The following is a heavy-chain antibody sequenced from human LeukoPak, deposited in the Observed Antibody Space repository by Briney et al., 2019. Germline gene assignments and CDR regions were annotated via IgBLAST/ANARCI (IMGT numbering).Heavy chain of an antibody. V-gene: IGHV4-34*01. CDR3: ARPRWGSGYYHYYFDY. D-gene: IGHD3-22*01. CDR1: GGSFSDYY. J-gene: IGHJ4*02. CDR2: INHSGST. Sequence: SETLSLTCAVYGGSFSDYYWSWIRQPPGKGLEWIGEINHSGSTNYNPSLKSRVTISVDTSKNQFSLKLSSVTAADTAVYYCARPRWGSGYYHYYFDYWGQGTLVTVSS.